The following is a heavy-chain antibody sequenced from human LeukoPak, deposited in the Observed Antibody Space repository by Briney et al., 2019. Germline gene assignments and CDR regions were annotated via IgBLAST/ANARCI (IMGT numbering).Heavy chain of an antibody. CDR1: GGSISSYY. V-gene: IGHV4-59*01. CDR3: ARGYPSRMDV. D-gene: IGHD2-15*01. CDR2: IYYSGST. J-gene: IGHJ6*04. Sequence: SETLSLTCTVSGGSISSYYWSWIRQPPGKGLEWIGYIYYSGSTNYNPSLKSRVTISVDTSKNQFSLKLSSVTAADTAVYYCARGYPSRMDVWGKGTTVTVSS.